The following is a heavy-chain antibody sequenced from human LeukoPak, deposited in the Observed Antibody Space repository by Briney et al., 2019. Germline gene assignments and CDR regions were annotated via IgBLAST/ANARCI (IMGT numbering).Heavy chain of an antibody. CDR3: VSLYCSGGSWYYAYDI. CDR1: GLTLSSNY. D-gene: IGHD2-15*01. V-gene: IGHV3-53*03. Sequence: GGSLTPSCDASGLTLSSNYMTWVRPAPRQGLEWVSVIYFGGTTYYADSVKGQSTISRDNAKNSLYLQMNSLRDEDTAVNNCVSLYCSGGSWYYAYDIWGQGTMVTVSS. J-gene: IGHJ3*02. CDR2: IYFGGTT.